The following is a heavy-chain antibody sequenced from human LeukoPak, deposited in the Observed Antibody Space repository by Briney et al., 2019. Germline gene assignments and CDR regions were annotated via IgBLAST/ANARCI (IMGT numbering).Heavy chain of an antibody. CDR2: SNWNGGST. J-gene: IGHJ3*02. CDR1: GFTFDDYG. D-gene: IGHD3-22*01. Sequence: GGSLRLSCAASGFTFDDYGMSWVRQAPGKGLEWVSGSNWNGGSTGYADSVKGRFTISRDNAKNSLYLQMNSLRAEDTALYYCARGKGSGYYFDAFDIWGQGTMVTVSS. V-gene: IGHV3-20*04. CDR3: ARGKGSGYYFDAFDI.